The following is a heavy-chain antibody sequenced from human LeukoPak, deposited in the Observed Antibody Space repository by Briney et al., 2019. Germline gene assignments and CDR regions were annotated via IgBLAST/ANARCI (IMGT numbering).Heavy chain of an antibody. V-gene: IGHV1-2*06. CDR2: IHPNSGDT. Sequence: GASVTVSCTASGYTFTGYFMHWVRQAPAPGLEWMGRIHPNSGDTNFAQKFQDRVTLTTDTSITTAYMELTSLRSDDTAVYYCARDGGNYQFYWGQGTLVTVSS. J-gene: IGHJ4*02. CDR3: ARDGGNYQFY. D-gene: IGHD4-11*01. CDR1: GYTFTGYF.